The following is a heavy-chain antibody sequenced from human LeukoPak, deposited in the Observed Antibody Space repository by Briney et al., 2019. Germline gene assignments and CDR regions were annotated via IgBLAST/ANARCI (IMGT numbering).Heavy chain of an antibody. V-gene: IGHV4-39*02. CDR2: IYYSGTT. J-gene: IGHJ1*01. Sequence: SEILSLTCTVSGGSISSTAYYWGWIRQPPGKGLEWIGTIYYSGTTYYNPSLKSRVTISVDTSKNQFSLELSSMTAADTAVYYCARGPTLKYFHHWGQGTLVSVSS. CDR1: GGSISSTAYY. CDR3: ARGPTLKYFHH.